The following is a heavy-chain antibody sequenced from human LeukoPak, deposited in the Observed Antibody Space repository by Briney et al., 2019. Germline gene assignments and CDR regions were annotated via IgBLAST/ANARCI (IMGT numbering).Heavy chain of an antibody. CDR3: ARFMWSRVDALDV. J-gene: IGHJ3*01. D-gene: IGHD2-21*01. CDR2: ISSSSSII. Sequence: GGSLRLSCAASGFTLNSYNMNWVSQGPGKGLEWVSYISSSSSIISYADSMKGRFTISRDNAKNSLYLQMNSLKDEDTAVYYCARFMWSRVDALDVWGQGTMVTVSS. CDR1: GFTLNSYN. V-gene: IGHV3-48*02.